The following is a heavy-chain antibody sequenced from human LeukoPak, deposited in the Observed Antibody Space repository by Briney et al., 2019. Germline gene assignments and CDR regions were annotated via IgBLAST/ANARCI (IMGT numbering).Heavy chain of an antibody. CDR2: IWYDGSNK. CDR3: ASYAVKGPLMGFDY. J-gene: IGHJ4*02. V-gene: IGHV3-33*01. CDR1: GFTFSSYG. Sequence: PGRSLRLSCAASGFTFSSYGMHWVRQAPGKGLEWVAVIWYDGSNKYYADSVKGRFTISRDNSKNTLYLQMNSLRAEDTAVYYCASYAVKGPLMGFDYWGQGTLVTVSS. D-gene: IGHD2-2*01.